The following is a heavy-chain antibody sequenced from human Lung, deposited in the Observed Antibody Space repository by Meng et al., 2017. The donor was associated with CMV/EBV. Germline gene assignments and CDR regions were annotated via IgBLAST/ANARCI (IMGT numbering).Heavy chain of an antibody. D-gene: IGHD4-23*01. CDR2: TYYTSKWYH. V-gene: IGHV6-1*01. J-gene: IGHJ4*02. CDR1: GHIVSSNSAA. CDR3: ARGINGGCGD. Sequence: VQLQQSGPGPVKPSQTLSRTCAISGHIVSSNSAAWHWIRQSPSRGLEWLGRTYYTSKWYHEYAVSVKSSITIRPDTPKNQFSLQLNSMTPEDSAVYYCARGINGGCGDWGQGTLVTVSS.